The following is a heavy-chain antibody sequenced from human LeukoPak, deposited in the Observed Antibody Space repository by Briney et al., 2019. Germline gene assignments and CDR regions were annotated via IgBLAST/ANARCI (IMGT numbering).Heavy chain of an antibody. CDR2: IYYSGST. J-gene: IGHJ5*02. CDR1: GDSITNPSYY. Sequence: SETLSLTRTVSGDSITNPSYYWGWIRQPPRKGLEYIGAIYYSGSTHYNPSLNRRVTMSVDASKNRFSLKVTSVTAADTAVYYCVRTTVSKEGWFDPWGQGTLVTVSS. D-gene: IGHD4-4*01. CDR3: VRTTVSKEGWFDP. V-gene: IGHV4-39*01.